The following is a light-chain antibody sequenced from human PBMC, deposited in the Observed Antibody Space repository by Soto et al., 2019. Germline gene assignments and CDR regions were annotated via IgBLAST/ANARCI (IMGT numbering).Light chain of an antibody. Sequence: EILLTQSPATLSVSPGERATLSCRSSQSVNRNLGWYQQKPGQAPRLLIFAASTRAPGIPARFSGSGSVTEFTLTISGLQSEDFSVYYCQQYNSWTSITFGQGTRLEVK. CDR2: AAS. CDR3: QQYNSWTSIT. J-gene: IGKJ5*01. V-gene: IGKV3-15*01. CDR1: QSVNRN.